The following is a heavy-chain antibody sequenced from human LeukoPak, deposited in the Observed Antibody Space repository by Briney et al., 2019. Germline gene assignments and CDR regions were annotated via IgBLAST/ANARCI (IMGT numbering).Heavy chain of an antibody. J-gene: IGHJ4*02. D-gene: IGHD1-26*01. V-gene: IGHV3-30*03. CDR3: ARVQVGDYFDY. CDR2: ISYDGSDK. CDR1: GFTFNSYG. Sequence: GGSLRLSCAASGFTFNSYGMHWVRQAPGKGLEWVAVISYDGSDKYYADSVKGRFTISRDNSKNTLYLQMNSLRAEDTAVYYCARVQVGDYFDYWGQGTLVTVSS.